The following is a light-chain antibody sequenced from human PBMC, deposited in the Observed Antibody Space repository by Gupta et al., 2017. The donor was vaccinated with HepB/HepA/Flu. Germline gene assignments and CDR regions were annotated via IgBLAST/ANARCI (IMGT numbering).Light chain of an antibody. V-gene: IGKV1-8*01. Sequence: AFRLTQSPSSISASTGDTVTITCRASQDISYFLAWYQQKPGKAPNLLIYSTSTLQNGVPSRFSGGGSGTDFTLTITSLQSEDFATYYCQQEDKYPFTFGGGTKVEIK. J-gene: IGKJ4*01. CDR2: STS. CDR3: QQEDKYPFT. CDR1: QDISYF.